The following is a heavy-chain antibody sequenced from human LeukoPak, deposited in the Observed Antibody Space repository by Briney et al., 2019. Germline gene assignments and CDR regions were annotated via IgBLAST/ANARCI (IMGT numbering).Heavy chain of an antibody. J-gene: IGHJ4*02. D-gene: IGHD5-24*01. Sequence: GGSLRLSCRASGFIFSTYAMSWVRQAPGKGLEWVSVISGSGGSTYHADSVKGRFTISRDNSKNTLYLQMNSLRAEDTAVYYCAKGERDGYNPHFDYWGQGTLVTVSS. CDR1: GFIFSTYA. V-gene: IGHV3-23*01. CDR3: AKGERDGYNPHFDY. CDR2: ISGSGGST.